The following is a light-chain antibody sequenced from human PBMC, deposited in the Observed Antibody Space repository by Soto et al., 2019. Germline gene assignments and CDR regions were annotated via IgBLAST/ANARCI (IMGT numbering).Light chain of an antibody. CDR1: TSNIGSNT. Sequence: QSVLTQAPSASGTPGQRVTISCSGSTSNIGSNTVNWYQQLPGTAPKLLIFSDYQRPSGVPDRFSGSKSGTSASLAISGLQSEDEADYYCAAWDDSLNGPLFGGRTQLTVL. V-gene: IGLV1-44*01. CDR2: SDY. CDR3: AAWDDSLNGPL. J-gene: IGLJ2*01.